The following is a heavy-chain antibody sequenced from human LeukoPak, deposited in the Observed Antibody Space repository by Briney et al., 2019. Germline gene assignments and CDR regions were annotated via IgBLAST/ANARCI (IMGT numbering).Heavy chain of an antibody. CDR3: ARDPSYCGGDCSGPFDY. V-gene: IGHV3-11*01. CDR2: ISSSGRPL. CDR1: GFTFSDYY. D-gene: IGHD2-21*02. J-gene: IGHJ4*02. Sequence: GGPLRLSCVASGFTFSDYYMIWIRQATGKGLEWVSYISSSGRPLFYADSVKGRFSISRDNAKNSLYLQMNSLRAEDTAFYYCARDPSYCGGDCSGPFDYWGQGALVTVSS.